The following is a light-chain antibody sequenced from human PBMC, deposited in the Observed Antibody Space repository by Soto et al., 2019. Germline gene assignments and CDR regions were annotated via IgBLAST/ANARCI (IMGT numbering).Light chain of an antibody. V-gene: IGKV3-20*01. CDR1: QNIYSNY. Sequence: IVVTQSPGSLSLSPGEGASLSCRTSQNIYSNYLAWYQHKPGRSPRLLIYHSSTRAAGTPDRFSGSGSGTDFALTISRLEPEDFAVYYCQQYGSSPWTFGQGTKVDIK. CDR2: HSS. CDR3: QQYGSSPWT. J-gene: IGKJ1*01.